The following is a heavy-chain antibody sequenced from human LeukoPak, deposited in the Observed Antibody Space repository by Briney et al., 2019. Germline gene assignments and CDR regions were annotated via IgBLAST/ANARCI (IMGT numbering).Heavy chain of an antibody. D-gene: IGHD3-9*01. J-gene: IGHJ5*02. Sequence: SETLSLTCTVSGGSISSGGYYWSWIRQHPGKGLEWIGYIYYSGSTYYNPSPKSRVTISVDTSKNQFSLKLSSVTAADTAVYYCARGSPYDILTEPNWFDPWGQGTLVTVSS. CDR2: IYYSGST. V-gene: IGHV4-31*03. CDR1: GGSISSGGYY. CDR3: ARGSPYDILTEPNWFDP.